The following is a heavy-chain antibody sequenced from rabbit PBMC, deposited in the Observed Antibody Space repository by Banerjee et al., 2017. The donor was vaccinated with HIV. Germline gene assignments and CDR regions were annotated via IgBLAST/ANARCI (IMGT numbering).Heavy chain of an antibody. D-gene: IGHD4-1*01. J-gene: IGHJ4*01. CDR1: GFSFSSGYW. V-gene: IGHV1S45*01. CDR3: ARSGDWAFKL. CDR2: IDTSSGNT. Sequence: QEQLEESGGGLVKPEGSLTLTCTASGFSFSSGYWMSWVRQAPGKGLEWIACIDTSSGNTWYASWAKGRFTISKTSSTTVTLQVTSLTAADTATYFCARSGDWAFKLWGPGTLVPVS.